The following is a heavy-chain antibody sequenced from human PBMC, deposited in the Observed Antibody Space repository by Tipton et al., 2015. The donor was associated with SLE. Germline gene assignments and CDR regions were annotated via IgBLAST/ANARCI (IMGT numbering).Heavy chain of an antibody. D-gene: IGHD4-11*01. Sequence: TLSLTCTVSGASIGSHHWTWIRQPPGKGLEWIGSTFHSGGTYYNPSLESRVAMSVDTSKNQFSLKLTSVTAADTAVYYCAREGYSNSFDFWGQGTLVAVSS. CDR2: TFHSGGT. CDR3: AREGYSNSFDF. J-gene: IGHJ4*02. V-gene: IGHV4-38-2*02. CDR1: GASIGSHH.